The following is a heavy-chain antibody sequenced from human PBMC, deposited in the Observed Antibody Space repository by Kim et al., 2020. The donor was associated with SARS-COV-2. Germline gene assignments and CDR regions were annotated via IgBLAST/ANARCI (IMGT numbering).Heavy chain of an antibody. D-gene: IGHD4-17*01. J-gene: IGHJ6*02. Sequence: SVKVSCKASGGTFSSYAISWVRQAPGQGLEWMGGIIPIFGTANYAQKFQGRVTITADESTSTAYMELSSLRSEDTAVYYCARGEGYGVSREIYYYGMDVWGQGTTVTVSS. CDR3: ARGEGYGVSREIYYYGMDV. V-gene: IGHV1-69*13. CDR1: GGTFSSYA. CDR2: IIPIFGTA.